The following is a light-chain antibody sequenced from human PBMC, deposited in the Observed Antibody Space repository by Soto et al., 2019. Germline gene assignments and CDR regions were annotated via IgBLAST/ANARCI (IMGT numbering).Light chain of an antibody. CDR3: QQSYSSPFT. Sequence: DIQMTLSPSSLSASVGDRVTITCRASQRISSYLNWYQQKPGKAPNLLIYAASSLQSGVPSKFSGSGSGTDFTLTISSLQPEDFAAYYCQQSYSSPFTFGPGTKVDIK. CDR2: AAS. J-gene: IGKJ3*01. V-gene: IGKV1-39*01. CDR1: QRISSY.